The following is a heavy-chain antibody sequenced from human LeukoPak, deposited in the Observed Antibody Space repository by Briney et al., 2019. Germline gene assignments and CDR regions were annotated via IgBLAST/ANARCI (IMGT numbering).Heavy chain of an antibody. Sequence: PGGSLRLSCAASGFTFSSYSMNWVRQAPGKGLEWVSSISSSSSYIYYADSVKGRFTISRDNAKNSLYLQMNSLRAEDTAVYYCASIGVMPPYWEDVWGKGTTVTVSS. CDR3: ASIGVMPPYWEDV. J-gene: IGHJ6*04. V-gene: IGHV3-21*01. CDR2: ISSSSSYI. D-gene: IGHD2-8*02. CDR1: GFTFSSYS.